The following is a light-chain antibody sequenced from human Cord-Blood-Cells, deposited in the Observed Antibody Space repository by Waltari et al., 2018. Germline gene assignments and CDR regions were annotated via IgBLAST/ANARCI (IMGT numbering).Light chain of an antibody. Sequence: QYALTQPASVSASPGQSITFSCTRTSRDGRGYTSVSWYQQHPGKAPKLMIYDVSNRPSGVSNRFSGTKSGNTASLTISGLQAEDEADYYCSSYTSSSTVVFGGGTKLTVL. CDR2: DVS. CDR1: SRDGRGYTS. CDR3: SSYTSSSTVV. V-gene: IGLV2-14*01. J-gene: IGLJ2*01.